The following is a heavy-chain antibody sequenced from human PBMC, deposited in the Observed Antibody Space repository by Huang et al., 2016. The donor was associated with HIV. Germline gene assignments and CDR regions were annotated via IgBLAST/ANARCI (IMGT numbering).Heavy chain of an antibody. CDR2: ISFDGTKR. V-gene: IGHV3-30*02. J-gene: IGHJ4*02. Sequence: GGVVQSGGSLTLSCEGSGFNFDTFGMHWVRQPPGKGLEWVAHISFDGTKRLYEKAVKDRFTVFRENAMRTTYLEMNDVKPEDTALYFCAKGGGGYHNGPKHWGQGTLVIVS. CDR1: GFNFDTFG. CDR3: AKGGGGYHNGPKH. D-gene: IGHD6-19*01.